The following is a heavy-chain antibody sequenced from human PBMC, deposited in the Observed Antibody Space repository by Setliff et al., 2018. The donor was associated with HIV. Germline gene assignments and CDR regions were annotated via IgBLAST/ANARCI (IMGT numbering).Heavy chain of an antibody. J-gene: IGHJ3*02. V-gene: IGHV1-2*02. Sequence: GASVKVSCKASGYTLAGYFMHWVRQAPGQGLEWMGWINPNSGGTNYAQKFQGRVTMTRDTSISTAYLDLGRLRSDDTAVYYCARGAGNPHWYYDVWTGILNDASDIWGQGTMVTVSS. CDR2: INPNSGGT. CDR1: GYTLAGYF. D-gene: IGHD3-3*01. CDR3: ARGAGNPHWYYDVWTGILNDASDI.